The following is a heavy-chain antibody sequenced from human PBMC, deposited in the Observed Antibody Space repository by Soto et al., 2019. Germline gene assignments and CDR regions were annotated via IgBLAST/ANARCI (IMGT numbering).Heavy chain of an antibody. Sequence: PGGSLRLSCSASGLPHSNFAMMWVRQAPGKGLECVSGIYGSGRGIEYADSVKGRFTISRDNTKNTVDLQMTGLRADDTAVYYCAKDAVYNDGLWLFDHWGRGSQVTVSS. CDR3: AKDAVYNDGLWLFDH. CDR1: GLPHSNFA. D-gene: IGHD2-21*01. J-gene: IGHJ4*02. V-gene: IGHV3-23*05. CDR2: IYGSGRGI.